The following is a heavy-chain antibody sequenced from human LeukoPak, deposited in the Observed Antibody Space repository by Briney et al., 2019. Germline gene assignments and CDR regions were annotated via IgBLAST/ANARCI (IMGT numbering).Heavy chain of an antibody. CDR3: ARARGWLLPYYFDY. Sequence: PSETLSLTCAVYGGSFSGYYWSWIRQRPGKGLEWIGEINHSGSTNYNPSLKSRVTISVDTSKNQFSLKLSSVTAADTAVYYCARARGWLLPYYFDYWGQGTLVTVSS. CDR2: INHSGST. V-gene: IGHV4-34*01. J-gene: IGHJ4*02. D-gene: IGHD3-22*01. CDR1: GGSFSGYY.